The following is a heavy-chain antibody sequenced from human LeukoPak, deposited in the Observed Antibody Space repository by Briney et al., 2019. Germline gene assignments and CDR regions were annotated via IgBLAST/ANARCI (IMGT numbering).Heavy chain of an antibody. CDR3: ATAYDFWSGYTLRDAFDI. D-gene: IGHD3-3*01. J-gene: IGHJ3*02. CDR1: GGSISSSNW. V-gene: IGHV4-4*02. Sequence: PSGTLSLTCAVSGGSISSSNWWSWVRQPPGKGLEWIGEIYHSGSTNYNPSLKSRVTISVDKSKNQFSLKLSSVTAADTAVYYCATAYDFWSGYTLRDAFDIWGQGTMVTVSS. CDR2: IYHSGST.